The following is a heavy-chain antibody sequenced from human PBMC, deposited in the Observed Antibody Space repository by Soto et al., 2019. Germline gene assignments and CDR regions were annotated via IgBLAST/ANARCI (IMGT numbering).Heavy chain of an antibody. CDR1: GGSISSGDYY. Sequence: SETLSLTCTVSGGSISSGDYYWSWIRQPPGKGLEWIGYIYYSGSTYYNPSLKRRVTISVDTSKNQFSLKLSSVTAADTAVYYCARDPRGYQLLDLHGMDVWGQGTTVTVSS. V-gene: IGHV4-30-4*01. CDR3: ARDPRGYQLLDLHGMDV. D-gene: IGHD2-2*01. J-gene: IGHJ6*02. CDR2: IYYSGST.